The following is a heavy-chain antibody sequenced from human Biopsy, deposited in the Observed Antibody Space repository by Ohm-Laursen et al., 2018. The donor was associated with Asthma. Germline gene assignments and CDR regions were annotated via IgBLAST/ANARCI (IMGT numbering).Heavy chain of an antibody. V-gene: IGHV4-30-2*01. Sequence: QTLSLTCAVSGGSISSGGYSWSWIRQPPGKGLEWIGYIYHSGSTYYNPSLKSRVTISADRSKNQFSRKLSSVTAADTAVYYCARVKDGYNFDYWGQGTLVTVSS. D-gene: IGHD5-24*01. CDR1: GGSISSGGYS. J-gene: IGHJ4*02. CDR3: ARVKDGYNFDY. CDR2: IYHSGST.